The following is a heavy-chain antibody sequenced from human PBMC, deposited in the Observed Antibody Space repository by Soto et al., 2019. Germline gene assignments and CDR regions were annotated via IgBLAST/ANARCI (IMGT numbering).Heavy chain of an antibody. D-gene: IGHD2-15*01. Sequence: QVQLVQSGAEVKRPGASVKVSCKASGYTFTTYYMHWVRQAPVQGLEWLGIINPNGGSTTYAQKFQGRVTMTRDTSTSTVYLELSSLRSEDTAVYYCARAGYCSGGTCFHGNCDYWGQGTLVTVSA. CDR3: ARAGYCSGGTCFHGNCDY. CDR1: GYTFTTYY. CDR2: INPNGGST. J-gene: IGHJ4*02. V-gene: IGHV1-46*01.